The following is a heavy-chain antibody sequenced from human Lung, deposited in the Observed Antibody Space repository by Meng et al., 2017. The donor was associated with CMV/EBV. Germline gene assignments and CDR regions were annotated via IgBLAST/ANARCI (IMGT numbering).Heavy chain of an antibody. D-gene: IGHD5-12*01. CDR1: GFTFSDFA. Sequence: GGSLRLXCVASGFTFSDFAMTWVRQAPGKGLEWVSTITGSGDSTYLADPGKGRFTISRVNSKNTLYLQMNNLRADETAIYYCAKDLAKTKRGFRYVLDWFDPWGQGTXVTVSS. CDR2: ITGSGDST. J-gene: IGHJ5*02. V-gene: IGHV3-23*01. CDR3: AKDLAKTKRGFRYVLDWFDP.